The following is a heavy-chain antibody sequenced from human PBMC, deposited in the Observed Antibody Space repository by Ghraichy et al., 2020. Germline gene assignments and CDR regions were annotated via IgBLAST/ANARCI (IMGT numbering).Heavy chain of an antibody. CDR1: GGSFSGYY. D-gene: IGHD3-10*01. V-gene: IGHV4-34*01. CDR3: ARGQRLLWFGELPVY. J-gene: IGHJ4*02. CDR2: INHSGST. Sequence: SETLSLTCAVYGGSFSGYYWSWIRQPPGKGLEWIGEINHSGSTNYNPSLKSRVTISVDTSKNQFSLKLSSVTAADTAVYYCARGQRLLWFGELPVYWGQGTLVTVSS.